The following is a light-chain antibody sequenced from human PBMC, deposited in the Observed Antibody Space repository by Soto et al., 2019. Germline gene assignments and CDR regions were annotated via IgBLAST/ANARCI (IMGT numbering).Light chain of an antibody. J-gene: IGKJ1*01. CDR2: AAS. V-gene: IGKV1-6*01. CDR1: QGIRND. Sequence: AIQMTQSPSSLSTSVGDRVTITCRASQGIRNDLGWFQQKPGKAPKLLIYAASSLQSGVPSRFSGSGSGTDFTLTISSLQPEDFATYYCLQDYNYPRTFGQGTKVEIK. CDR3: LQDYNYPRT.